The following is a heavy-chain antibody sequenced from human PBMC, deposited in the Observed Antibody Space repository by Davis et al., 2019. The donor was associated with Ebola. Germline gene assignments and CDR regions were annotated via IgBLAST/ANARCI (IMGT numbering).Heavy chain of an antibody. D-gene: IGHD3-22*01. V-gene: IGHV4-34*01. Sequence: MPSETLSLTCAVYGGSFSAYYWNWIRQPPGKGLQWIGEINHSGSTNYNPSLKSRVTTSVDTSKNQFSLKLNSVTAADTAVYYCARGIYDSSSSRSDYSDSWGQGTLVTVSS. CDR3: ARGIYDSSSSRSDYSDS. J-gene: IGHJ4*02. CDR2: INHSGST. CDR1: GGSFSAYY.